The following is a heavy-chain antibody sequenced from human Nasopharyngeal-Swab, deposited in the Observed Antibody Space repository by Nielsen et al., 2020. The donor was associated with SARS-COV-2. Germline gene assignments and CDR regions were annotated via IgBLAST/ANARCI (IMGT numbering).Heavy chain of an antibody. D-gene: IGHD6-6*01. CDR3: ASQRGYGSSSKDQGFDY. J-gene: IGHJ4*02. CDR2: IWYDGSNK. Sequence: WIRQPPGKGLEWVAVIWYDGSNKYYADSVKGRFTISRDNSKNTLYLQMNSLRAEDTAVYYCASQRGYGSSSKDQGFDYWGQGTLVTVSS. V-gene: IGHV3-33*01.